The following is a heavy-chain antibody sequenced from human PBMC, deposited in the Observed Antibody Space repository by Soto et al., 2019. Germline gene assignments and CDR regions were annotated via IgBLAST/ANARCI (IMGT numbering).Heavy chain of an antibody. CDR3: ARSLLGIVLTNFDY. CDR1: GFTFTDYT. V-gene: IGHV3-21*01. J-gene: IGHJ4*02. Sequence: EVQLVESGGALVKPGGSLRLSCAASGFTFTDYTMSWVRQAPGKGLEWVSSIYSSSMYIYYADSVRGRFTISRDNAKNSLYLQMNSLKGEDTAVYYCARSLLGIVLTNFDYWGQGTLATVSS. CDR2: IYSSSMYI. D-gene: IGHD5-12*01.